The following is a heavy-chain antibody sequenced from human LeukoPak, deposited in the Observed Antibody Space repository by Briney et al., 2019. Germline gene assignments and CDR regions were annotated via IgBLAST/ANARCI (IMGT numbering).Heavy chain of an antibody. V-gene: IGHV4-59*12. CDR3: ARDGYSGYDPGKWFDP. J-gene: IGHJ5*02. CDR1: GGSISSYY. D-gene: IGHD5-12*01. Sequence: PSETQSLTCTVSGGSISSYYWSWIRQPPGKGLEWIGYIYYSGSTNYNPSLKSRVTISVDTSKNQFSLKLSSVTAADTAVYYCARDGYSGYDPGKWFDPWGQGTLVTVSS. CDR2: IYYSGST.